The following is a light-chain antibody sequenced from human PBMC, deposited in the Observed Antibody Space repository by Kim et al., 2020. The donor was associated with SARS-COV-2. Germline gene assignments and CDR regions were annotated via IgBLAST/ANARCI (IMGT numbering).Light chain of an antibody. CDR1: QATGTY. J-gene: IGKJ1*01. V-gene: IGKV1-16*02. Sequence: VYVGDRETITGRASQATGTYLAWFQKKPGRDPKSLIYTASTLHSGVPSKFSGNGYGADFTLTISSLQPEEFATYYCQKYKISPWTFG. CDR2: TAS. CDR3: QKYKISPWT.